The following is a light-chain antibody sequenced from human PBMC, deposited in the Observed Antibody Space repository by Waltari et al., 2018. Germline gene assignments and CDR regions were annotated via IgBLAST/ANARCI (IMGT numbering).Light chain of an antibody. CDR2: GAS. CDR3: QQYGSSVMYT. V-gene: IGKV3-20*01. CDR1: QRLSKNY. Sequence: EVVLTQSPGTLSLSSGARATLSCRAIQRLSKNYLAGYHQKPGHAPRLLIYGASNRAAGIPDRFSGSVSGTDFTLTISRLEPEDFAVYYCQQYGSSVMYTFGQGTKLEIK. J-gene: IGKJ2*01.